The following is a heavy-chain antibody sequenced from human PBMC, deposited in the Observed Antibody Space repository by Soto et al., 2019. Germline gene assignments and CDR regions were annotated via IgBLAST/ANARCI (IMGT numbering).Heavy chain of an antibody. CDR3: ARSPGYYFDY. V-gene: IGHV4-31*03. J-gene: IGHJ4*02. CDR2: IYYSGIT. CDR1: GGSIGSGGYY. Sequence: QVQLQESGPELVKPSQTLSLTCTVSGGSIGSGGYYWSWIRQHPGKGLEWIGYIYYSGITYYNPSLKSRVTISVDTSKNQFSLKLSSVTAADTAVYHCARSPGYYFDYWGQGTLVTVSS.